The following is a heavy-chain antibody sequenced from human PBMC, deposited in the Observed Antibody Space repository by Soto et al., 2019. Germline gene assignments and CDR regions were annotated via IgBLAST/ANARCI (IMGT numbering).Heavy chain of an antibody. V-gene: IGHV4-30-4*01. D-gene: IGHD4-17*01. CDR1: GGSISSGDYY. J-gene: IGHJ5*02. Sequence: SETLSLTCTVSGGSISSGDYYWRWIRQPPGKGLEWIGYIYYSGSTYYNPSLKSRVTIPVDTSKNQFSLKLSSVTAADTAVYYCARESTNWFDPWGQGTLGTVSS. CDR3: ARESTNWFDP. CDR2: IYYSGST.